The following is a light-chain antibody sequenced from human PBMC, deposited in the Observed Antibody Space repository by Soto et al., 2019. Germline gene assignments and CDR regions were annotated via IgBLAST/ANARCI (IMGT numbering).Light chain of an antibody. CDR2: AAS. CDR1: QGISSA. J-gene: IGKJ1*01. Sequence: IQLTQSPSSLSASVGDTVTISCRPSQGISSALAWYQQKPGKVPKVLIYAASTLQSGVPSRFSGSGSGTDFTLTISSLQPEDVATYYCQKYNSAPRTFGQGTKV. CDR3: QKYNSAPRT. V-gene: IGKV1-27*01.